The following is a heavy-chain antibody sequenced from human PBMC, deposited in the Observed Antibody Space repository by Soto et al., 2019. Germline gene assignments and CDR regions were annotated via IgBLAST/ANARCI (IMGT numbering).Heavy chain of an antibody. D-gene: IGHD3-3*01. Sequence: EVKLLESGGGLAQPGGSLRLSCVGSGFTFDGYAISWVRQAPGERLQWMAAIRGSADGTDYAHSVRGRFTISRDNAKKAVHLQMDSLRVEDTAVYFCAKDTVGGYSFWSGYYSDGLDVWGQGTLVTVS. J-gene: IGHJ3*01. CDR3: AKDTVGGYSFWSGYYSDGLDV. CDR2: IRGSADGT. CDR1: GFTFDGYA. V-gene: IGHV3-23*01.